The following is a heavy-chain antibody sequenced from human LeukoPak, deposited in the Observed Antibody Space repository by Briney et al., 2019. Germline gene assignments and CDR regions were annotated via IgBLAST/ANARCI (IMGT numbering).Heavy chain of an antibody. Sequence: PGGSLRLSCAASGFTFSSYAMSWVRQAPGKGLEWVSAISGSGGSTYYADSVKGRSTISRDNSKNTLYLQMNSLRAEDTAVYYCAKGGDSSSYYYYYGMDVWGQGTTVTVSS. CDR3: AKGGDSSSYYYYYGMDV. V-gene: IGHV3-23*01. J-gene: IGHJ6*02. CDR2: ISGSGGST. CDR1: GFTFSSYA. D-gene: IGHD6-6*01.